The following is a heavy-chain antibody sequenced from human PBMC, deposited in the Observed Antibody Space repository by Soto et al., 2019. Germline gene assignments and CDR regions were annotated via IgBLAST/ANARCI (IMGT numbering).Heavy chain of an antibody. CDR2: ITSTSSAI. D-gene: IGHD1-1*01. CDR3: ARDGKGAAYTHGPYYFDY. CDR1: GFIFSRYS. V-gene: IGHV3-48*02. J-gene: IGHJ4*02. Sequence: GGSLRLSCAVSGFIFSRYSMNWVRQAPGKGLEWVSYITSTSSAINYADSVRGRFTISRDNAMRSLFLHMNSLRDEDTAVYYCARDGKGAAYTHGPYYFDYWGQGALVTVSS.